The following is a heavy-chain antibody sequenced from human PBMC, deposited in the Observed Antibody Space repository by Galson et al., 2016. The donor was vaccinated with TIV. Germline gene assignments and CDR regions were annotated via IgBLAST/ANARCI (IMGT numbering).Heavy chain of an antibody. Sequence: SLRLSRAASGFTFSSYGMTWVRQTPGKGLEWVSTVSGSGGATYYAESVKGRFTISRDNSKSLVYLQMNSLRAEDTAVYYCAKDRGRETPLRIEAAGPHDAFDIWGQGTTVTVSS. D-gene: IGHD6-13*01. CDR1: GFTFSSYG. V-gene: IGHV3-23*01. J-gene: IGHJ3*02. CDR3: AKDRGRETPLRIEAAGPHDAFDI. CDR2: VSGSGGAT.